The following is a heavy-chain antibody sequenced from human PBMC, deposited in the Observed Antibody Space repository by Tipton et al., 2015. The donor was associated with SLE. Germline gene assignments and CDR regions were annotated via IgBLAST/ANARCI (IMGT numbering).Heavy chain of an antibody. Sequence: TLSLTCTVSGGSISSYYWSWIRQPAGKGLEWIGRIYTSGSTNYNPSLKSRVTISVDTSKNQFSLKLSSVTAADTAVYYCARGLYYDYVWGSYRPVYFDYWGQGTLVTVSS. CDR3: ARGLYYDYVWGSYRPVYFDY. V-gene: IGHV4-4*07. CDR2: IYTSGST. J-gene: IGHJ4*02. CDR1: GGSISSYY. D-gene: IGHD3-16*02.